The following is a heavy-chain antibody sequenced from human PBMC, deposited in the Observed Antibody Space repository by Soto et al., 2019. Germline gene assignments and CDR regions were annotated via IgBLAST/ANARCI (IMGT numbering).Heavy chain of an antibody. CDR1: GYSFTSYW. J-gene: IGHJ6*02. Sequence: LGESLKISCKGSGYSFTSYWIGWVRQMPGKGLEWMGIIYPGDSDTRYSPSFQGQVTISADKSISTAYLQWSSLKASDTAMYYCARLPTSRLYYYYGMDVWGQGTTVTVSS. D-gene: IGHD6-19*01. V-gene: IGHV5-51*01. CDR2: IYPGDSDT. CDR3: ARLPTSRLYYYYGMDV.